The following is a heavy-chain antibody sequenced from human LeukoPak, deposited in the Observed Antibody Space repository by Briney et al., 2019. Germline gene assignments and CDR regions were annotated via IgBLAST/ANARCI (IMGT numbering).Heavy chain of an antibody. CDR1: GFTFSSYA. Sequence: GGSLRLSCAASGFTFSSYAMSWVRQAPGKGLEWVSAISGSGGSTYYADSVKGRFTISRDNSKNTLYLQMNSLKTEDTAVYYCTPLAVAGTSPIDYWGQGTLVTVSS. CDR3: TPLAVAGTSPIDY. J-gene: IGHJ4*02. CDR2: ISGSGGST. V-gene: IGHV3-23*01. D-gene: IGHD6-19*01.